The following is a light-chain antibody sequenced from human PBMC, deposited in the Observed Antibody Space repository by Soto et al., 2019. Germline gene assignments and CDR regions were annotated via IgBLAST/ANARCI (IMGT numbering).Light chain of an antibody. CDR2: DAS. Sequence: EIVMTQSPATLSVSPGERATLSCRASQSVSINLAWYQQKPGQAPRLLIYDASTRATGIPARFSGSGSGTEFTLTISSLQSEDFAVYYCQQYNNWPLTFGQGTKLEIK. CDR3: QQYNNWPLT. J-gene: IGKJ2*01. V-gene: IGKV3-15*01. CDR1: QSVSIN.